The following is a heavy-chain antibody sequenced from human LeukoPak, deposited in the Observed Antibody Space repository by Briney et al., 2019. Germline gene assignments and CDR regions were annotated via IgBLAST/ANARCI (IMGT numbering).Heavy chain of an antibody. CDR3: AKPAREYCSSTSCYFFDY. CDR1: GFAVSSNY. J-gene: IGHJ4*02. V-gene: IGHV3-53*01. D-gene: IGHD2-2*01. Sequence: PGGSLRLSCAASGFAVSSNYMSWVRQAPGKGLEWVSVIYSGGDTYYADSMKGRFTISRDNSKNTVYLQMNSLTAEDTAVYYCAKPAREYCSSTSCYFFDYWGQGTLVTVSS. CDR2: IYSGGDT.